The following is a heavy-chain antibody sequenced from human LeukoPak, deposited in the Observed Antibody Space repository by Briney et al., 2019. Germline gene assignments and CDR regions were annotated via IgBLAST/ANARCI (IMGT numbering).Heavy chain of an antibody. V-gene: IGHV3-66*01. Sequence: TGGSLRLSCAASGFTVSSNYMSWVRQAPGKGLEWVSVIYSGGSTYYADSVKGRFTISRDNSKNTLYLQMNSLRAEDTAVYYCARDPIRYGDYGGYFDYWGQGTLVTVSS. CDR1: GFTVSSNY. CDR3: ARDPIRYGDYGGYFDY. CDR2: IYSGGST. J-gene: IGHJ4*02. D-gene: IGHD4-17*01.